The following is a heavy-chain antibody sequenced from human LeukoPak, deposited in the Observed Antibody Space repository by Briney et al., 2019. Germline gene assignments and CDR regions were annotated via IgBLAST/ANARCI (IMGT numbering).Heavy chain of an antibody. V-gene: IGHV1-69*05. CDR1: GGTFSSYA. Sequence: SVKVSCKASGGTFSSYAISWVRQAPGQGLEWMGRIIPIFGTANYEQKFQGRVTITTDESTSTAYMELSSLRSEDTAVYYCARVRAAAGTWLDYWGQGTLVTVSS. J-gene: IGHJ4*02. CDR3: ARVRAAAGTWLDY. CDR2: IIPIFGTA. D-gene: IGHD6-13*01.